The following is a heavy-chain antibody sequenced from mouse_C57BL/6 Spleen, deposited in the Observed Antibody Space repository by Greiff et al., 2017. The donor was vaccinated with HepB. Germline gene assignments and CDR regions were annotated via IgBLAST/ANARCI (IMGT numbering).Heavy chain of an antibody. Sequence: QVQLQQSGAELVKPGASVKLSCKASGYTFTEYTIHWVKQRPGQGLEWIGWFYPGSGSIKYNEKFKDKATLTADKSSSTVYMELSRLTSEDSAVYSWERHEGCDYGNYRDYFDYWGQGTTLTVSS. J-gene: IGHJ2*01. CDR3: ERHEGCDYGNYRDYFDY. CDR2: FYPGSGSI. V-gene: IGHV1-62-2*01. D-gene: IGHD2-1*01. CDR1: GYTFTEYT.